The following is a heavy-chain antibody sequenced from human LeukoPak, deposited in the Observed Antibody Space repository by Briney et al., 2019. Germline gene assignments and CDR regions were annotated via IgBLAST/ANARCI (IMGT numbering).Heavy chain of an antibody. D-gene: IGHD1-14*01. V-gene: IGHV4-59*08. J-gene: IGHJ6*02. CDR1: GGSISSYY. Sequence: SETLSLTCTVSGGSISSYYWSWIRQPPGKGLEWIGYIYYSGSTNYSPSLKSRATISVDTSKNQSSLKLSSVTAADTAVYYCARHIAGSGFHYYYYYGMDVWGHGTTVTVSS. CDR3: ARHIAGSGFHYYYYYGMDV. CDR2: IYYSGST.